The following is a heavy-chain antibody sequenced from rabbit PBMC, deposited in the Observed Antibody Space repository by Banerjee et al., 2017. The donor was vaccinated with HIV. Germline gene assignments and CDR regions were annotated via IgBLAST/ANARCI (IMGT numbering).Heavy chain of an antibody. D-gene: IGHD6-1*01. V-gene: IGHV1S40*01. CDR1: GFSFSNRYV. Sequence: QSLEESGGDLVKPEGSLTLTCTASGFSFSNRYVMCWVRQAPGKGLEWIACIYTGSGSTWYANWAKGRFTISKTSSTTVTLQMTSLTAADTATYFCARDMTAAAGDAYATLWGPGTLVTVS. CDR2: IYTGSGST. CDR3: ARDMTAAAGDAYATL. J-gene: IGHJ6*01.